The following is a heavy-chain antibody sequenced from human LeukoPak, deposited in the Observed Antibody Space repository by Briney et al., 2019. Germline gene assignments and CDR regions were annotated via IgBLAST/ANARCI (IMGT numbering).Heavy chain of an antibody. CDR2: IRGSGSST. V-gene: IGHV3-23*01. CDR1: GFIFSNYA. Sequence: GGSLRLSCAASGFIFSNYAMSCVRQAPGKGLEWVSGIRGSGSSTYYADSVKGRFTISRGDSKNTMYLQMNSLRAEDTAVYYCAKAGQQLVYDPKFDYWGQGTLVTVSS. CDR3: AKAGQQLVYDPKFDY. D-gene: IGHD6-6*01. J-gene: IGHJ4*02.